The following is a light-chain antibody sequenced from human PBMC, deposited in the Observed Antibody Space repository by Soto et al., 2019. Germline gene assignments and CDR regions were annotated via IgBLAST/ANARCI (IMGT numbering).Light chain of an antibody. J-gene: IGLJ1*01. CDR1: SSDVGAYNY. CDR3: CSFTSITTYV. CDR2: EVS. Sequence: QSALTQPASVSGSLGQSITISCTGTSSDVGAYNYVSWYQQQPGKAPKPMISEVSNRPSGVSNRFSGSKSGNTASLIISGLQAEDEADYYCCSFTSITTYVFGTGTKVT. V-gene: IGLV2-14*01.